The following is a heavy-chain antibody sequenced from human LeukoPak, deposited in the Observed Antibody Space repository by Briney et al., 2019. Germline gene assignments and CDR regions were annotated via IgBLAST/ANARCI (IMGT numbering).Heavy chain of an antibody. Sequence: PSETLSLTCTVSGGSISSYYWSWIRQPPGKGLEWIGDIYYTGSATSNPSLKSRATISVDTSKNQFSPKLNSVTAADTAVYYCARDQAGYNPPSYYFDYWGQGTLVTVSS. J-gene: IGHJ4*02. CDR3: ARDQAGYNPPSYYFDY. CDR2: IYYTGSA. D-gene: IGHD5-24*01. CDR1: GGSISSYY. V-gene: IGHV4-59*01.